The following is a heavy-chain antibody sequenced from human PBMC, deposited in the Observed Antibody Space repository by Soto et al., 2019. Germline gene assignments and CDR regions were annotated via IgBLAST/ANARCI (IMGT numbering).Heavy chain of an antibody. D-gene: IGHD5-18*01. V-gene: IGHV3-48*02. CDR2: ISSSSSTI. J-gene: IGHJ4*02. CDR3: ARDLSRGYSYDRFDY. CDR1: GVVFSSYS. Sequence: GGSQRLYCAGSGVVFSSYSMNSVRQAPGKGLEWVSYISSSSSTIYYADAVKGRFTISRDNAKNSLYLQMNSLRDEDTAVYYCARDLSRGYSYDRFDYWGQGTLVTVS.